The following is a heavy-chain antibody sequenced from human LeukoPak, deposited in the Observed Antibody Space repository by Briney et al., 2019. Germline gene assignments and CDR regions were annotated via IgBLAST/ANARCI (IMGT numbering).Heavy chain of an antibody. V-gene: IGHV4-30-4*07. CDR3: XXXXXDSSDYYYFDY. J-gene: IGHJ4*02. Sequence: TXXVXGDSXRSGDYSWSWIRQPPGKGLEWIGYIYYSGSTHYNPSLKSQFTMTVEACKNQLALKLSYVTAEATAVYXXXXXXXDSSDYYYFDYWGQGTLVTVSS. CDR1: GDSXRSGDYS. CDR2: IYYSGST. D-gene: IGHD3-22*01.